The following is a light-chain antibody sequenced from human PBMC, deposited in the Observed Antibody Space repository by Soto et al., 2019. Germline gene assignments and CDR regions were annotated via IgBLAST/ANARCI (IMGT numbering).Light chain of an antibody. CDR3: QQLNSYPIT. CDR1: QGISTW. V-gene: IGKV1-9*01. J-gene: IGKJ5*01. CDR2: AAS. Sequence: QMTQSPSYLYASVGDRVTITCRASQGISTWLAWYQQKPGKAPKLLIYAASTLQSGVPSRFSGSGSGTEFTLTISSLQPEDFATYYCQQLNSYPITFGQGARLEI.